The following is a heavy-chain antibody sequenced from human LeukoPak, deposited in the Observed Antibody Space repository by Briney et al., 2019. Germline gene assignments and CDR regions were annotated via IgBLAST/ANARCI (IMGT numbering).Heavy chain of an antibody. CDR1: GFTFSTYG. J-gene: IGHJ4*02. Sequence: GGSLRLSCAASGFTFSTYGMNWVRQAPGKGLEWVSYVSSSGSTITYADSVRGRFTISRDNAKNSLDLQMNSLRAEDTAVYYCARESPAFDYWGQGTLVTVSS. CDR3: ARESPAFDY. CDR2: VSSSGSTI. V-gene: IGHV3-48*01.